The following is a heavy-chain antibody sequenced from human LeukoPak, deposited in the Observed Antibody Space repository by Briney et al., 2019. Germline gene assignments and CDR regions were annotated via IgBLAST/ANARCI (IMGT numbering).Heavy chain of an antibody. CDR3: ARDLIDYYFDY. CDR2: INPSGGST. V-gene: IGHV1-46*01. CDR1: GYTFTSYY. D-gene: IGHD2-8*01. J-gene: IGHJ4*02. Sequence: ASVKVSCKASGYTFTSYYMHWVRQTPGQGLEWMGIINPSGGSTSYAQKFQGRVTMTRDPSTSTVYMELSSLRSEDTAVYYCARDLIDYYFDYWGQGTLVTVSS.